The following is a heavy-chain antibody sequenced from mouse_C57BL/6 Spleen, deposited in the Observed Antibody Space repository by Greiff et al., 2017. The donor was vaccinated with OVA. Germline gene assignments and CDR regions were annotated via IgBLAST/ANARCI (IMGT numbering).Heavy chain of an antibody. V-gene: IGHV5-6*01. CDR3: AREGWDY. J-gene: IGHJ2*01. CDR1: GFTFSSYG. D-gene: IGHD3-3*01. CDR2: ISSGGSYT. Sequence: EVNVVESGGDLVKPGGSLKLSCAASGFTFSSYGMSWVRQTPDKRLEWVATISSGGSYTYYPDSVMGRFTISRDNAKNTLYLQMSSLKSEDTAMYYCAREGWDYWGQGTTLTVSS.